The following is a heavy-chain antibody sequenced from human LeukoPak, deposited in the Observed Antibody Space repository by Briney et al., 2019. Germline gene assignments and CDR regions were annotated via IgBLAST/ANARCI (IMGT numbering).Heavy chain of an antibody. CDR2: INTDGSST. D-gene: IGHD6-19*01. J-gene: IGHJ4*02. V-gene: IGHV3-74*01. Sequence: GGSLRLSCAASGFTFSSYWMHWVRQAPGKGLVWVSRINTDGSSTSYADSVKGRFTISRDNAKNTLYLQMNSLRAEDTALYYCAKDIGKQWLVAAFFDYWGQGTLVTVSS. CDR1: GFTFSSYW. CDR3: AKDIGKQWLVAAFFDY.